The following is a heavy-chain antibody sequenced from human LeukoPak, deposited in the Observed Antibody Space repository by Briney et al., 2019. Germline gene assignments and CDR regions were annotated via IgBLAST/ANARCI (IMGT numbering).Heavy chain of an antibody. CDR1: GFTFSDYY. CDR3: ATNPGPMVWGVTPFDY. Sequence: KAGGSLRLSCAAAGFTFSDYYMTWTRQAPGKGLEWVSYISRSGSTIYYADSVKGRFTISRDNAKNSLYLQMNSLSSEDTAMFFCATNPGPMVWGVTPFDYWGQGTLVTVSS. CDR2: ISRSGSTI. V-gene: IGHV3-11*01. J-gene: IGHJ4*02. D-gene: IGHD3-10*01.